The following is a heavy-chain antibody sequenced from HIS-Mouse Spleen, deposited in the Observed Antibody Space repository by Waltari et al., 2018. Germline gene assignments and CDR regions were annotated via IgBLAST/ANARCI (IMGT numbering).Heavy chain of an antibody. CDR2: IAYEGSNK. CDR1: GFTFSSYA. D-gene: IGHD7-27*01. Sequence: QVQLVESGGGVVQPGRSLRLSCAASGFTFSSYAMHWVRQAPGKGLEWGEGIAYEGSNKYYADAVKGRFTSSRDNSKNTLYLQMNSLRAEDTAVYYCARGELGYNWFDPWGQGTLVTVSS. J-gene: IGHJ5*02. CDR3: ARGELGYNWFDP. V-gene: IGHV3-30*04.